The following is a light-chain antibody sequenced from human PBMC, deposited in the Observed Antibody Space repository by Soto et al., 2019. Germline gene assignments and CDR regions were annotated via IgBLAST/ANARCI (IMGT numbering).Light chain of an antibody. J-gene: IGKJ3*01. V-gene: IGKV2-28*01. CDR3: MQALQTPRIT. CDR2: LGS. Sequence: DIVMTQSPLSLPVTPGEPASISCRSSQSLLHSNGYNYLDWYLQKPGQSPQLLIYLGSNRASGVPERFSGSGSGTDFTLKISRVEAEDVGVYYFMQALQTPRITFGPGTKVDIK. CDR1: QSLLHSNGYNY.